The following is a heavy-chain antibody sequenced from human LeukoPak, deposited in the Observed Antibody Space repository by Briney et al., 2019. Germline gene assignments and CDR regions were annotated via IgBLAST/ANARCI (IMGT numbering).Heavy chain of an antibody. Sequence: GGSLRLSCAASGFSFSSYWMHWVRQAPGKGLVWVSRLNSDGSTTTYADSVKGRFTISRDNAKNMLYLQMNSLRAEDTAVYYCAELGITMIGGVWGKGTTVTISS. CDR1: GFSFSSYW. V-gene: IGHV3-74*01. D-gene: IGHD3-10*02. CDR3: AELGITMIGGV. CDR2: LNSDGSTT. J-gene: IGHJ6*04.